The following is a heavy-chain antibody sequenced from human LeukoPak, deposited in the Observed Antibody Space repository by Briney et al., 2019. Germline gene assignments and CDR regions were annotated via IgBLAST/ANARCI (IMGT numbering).Heavy chain of an antibody. CDR1: GGSFSGYY. Sequence: SETLSLTCAVYGGSFSGYYWSWIRQPPGKGLEWIGEINHSGGTNYNPSLKSRVTISVDTSKNQFSLKLSSVTAADTAVYYCARRDYDYVWGSYRPRAFDIWGQGTMVTVSS. CDR3: ARRDYDYVWGSYRPRAFDI. CDR2: INHSGGT. J-gene: IGHJ3*02. V-gene: IGHV4-34*01. D-gene: IGHD3-16*02.